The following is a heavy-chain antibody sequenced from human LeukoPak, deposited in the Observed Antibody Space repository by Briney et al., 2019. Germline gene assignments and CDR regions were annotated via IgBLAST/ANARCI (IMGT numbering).Heavy chain of an antibody. CDR2: IKEDGTEK. CDR3: ARGGSYFHY. V-gene: IGHV3-7*05. D-gene: IGHD1-26*01. J-gene: IGHJ4*02. CDR1: GFTFSSHG. Sequence: GRSLRLSCAASGFTFSSHGFYWVRQAPGKGLEWVANIKEDGTEKNYVDSVKGRFTISRDNAKNSLHLQMSSLRAEDTAVYYCARGGSYFHYWGQGTLVTVSS.